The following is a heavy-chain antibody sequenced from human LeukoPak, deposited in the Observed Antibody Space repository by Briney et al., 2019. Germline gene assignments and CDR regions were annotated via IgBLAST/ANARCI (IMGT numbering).Heavy chain of an antibody. D-gene: IGHD3-3*01. V-gene: IGHV1-8*01. CDR3: ARVVYHPNRRITIFGVVRPTKGNWFDP. Sequence: GASVKVSCKASGYTFTSYDINWVRQATGQGLEWMGWMNPNSGNTGYAQKFQGRVTMTRNTSISTAYMELSSLRSEDTAVYYCARVVYHPNRRITIFGVVRPTKGNWFDPWGQGTLVTASS. CDR2: MNPNSGNT. CDR1: GYTFTSYD. J-gene: IGHJ5*02.